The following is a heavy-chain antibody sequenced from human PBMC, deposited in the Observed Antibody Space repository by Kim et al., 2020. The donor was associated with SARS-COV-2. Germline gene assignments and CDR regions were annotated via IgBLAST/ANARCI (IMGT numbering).Heavy chain of an antibody. CDR2: ISYDGINK. CDR3: ARAGSGGYYPWFDP. Sequence: GGSLRLSCAASGFTFSTYAMHWVRQAPGKGLEWVAVISYDGINKYYADSVKGRFTISRDNSKNTLYLQMNSQRAEDTAVYYCARAGSGGYYPWFDPWGQGTLVTVSS. D-gene: IGHD3-10*01. J-gene: IGHJ5*02. V-gene: IGHV3-30*04. CDR1: GFTFSTYA.